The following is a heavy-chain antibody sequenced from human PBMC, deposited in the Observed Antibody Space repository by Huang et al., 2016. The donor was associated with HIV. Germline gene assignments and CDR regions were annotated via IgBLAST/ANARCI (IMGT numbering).Heavy chain of an antibody. CDR2: IVGSGGST. CDR1: GFAFSNNA. Sequence: EVQLLESGGGLVQPGGSLRLSCAASGFAFSNNAMSGVRQAPGKGLEWVSGIVGSGGSTYYADSVKGRFTISRENSKNTLYLQMNSRTAEDTAVYFCAKYVHESRGHYIQAFDHWGQGTLVTVSS. J-gene: IGHJ4*02. V-gene: IGHV3-23*01. CDR3: AKYVHESRGHYIQAFDH. D-gene: IGHD3-22*01.